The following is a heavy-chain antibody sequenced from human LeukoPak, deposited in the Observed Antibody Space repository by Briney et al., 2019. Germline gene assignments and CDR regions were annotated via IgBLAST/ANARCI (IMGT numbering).Heavy chain of an antibody. V-gene: IGHV3-23*01. CDR2: ISGSGDDT. J-gene: IGHJ4*02. CDR3: ARGGCSGGSCYSEYYFDY. Sequence: GGSLRLSCAASGFTFSSYSMNWVRQAPGKGLEWVSTISGSGDDTYYADSVKGRFTISRDNSKNTLYLQMNSLRAEDTAVYYCARGGCSGGSCYSEYYFDYWGQGTLVTVSS. D-gene: IGHD2-15*01. CDR1: GFTFSSYS.